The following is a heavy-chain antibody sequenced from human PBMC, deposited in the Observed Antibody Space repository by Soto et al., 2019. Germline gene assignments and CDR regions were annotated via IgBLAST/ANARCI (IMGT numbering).Heavy chain of an antibody. D-gene: IGHD6-6*01. J-gene: IGHJ5*02. Sequence: PSETLSLTCAVSGGSISSGGYSWSWIRQPPGKGLEWIGYIYHSGSTYYNPSLKSRVTISVDRSKNQFSLKLSSVTAADTAVYYCARAYSSSSGAWFDPWGQGTLVTVSS. V-gene: IGHV4-30-2*01. CDR2: IYHSGST. CDR3: ARAYSSSSGAWFDP. CDR1: GGSISSGGYS.